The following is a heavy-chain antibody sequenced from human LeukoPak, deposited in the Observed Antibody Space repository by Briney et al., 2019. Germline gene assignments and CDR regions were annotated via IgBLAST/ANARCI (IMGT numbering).Heavy chain of an antibody. CDR2: IYYTGNT. D-gene: IGHD3-10*01. Sequence: PSETLSLTCTVSGGSISSYYWSWIRQPPGKGLEWIGYIYYTGNTNYNPSLKSRVTMSVDTSKNQFSLKLSSVTAADTAVYYCARNYYGSGSSETNWFDPWGQGTLVTVSS. V-gene: IGHV4-59*12. CDR3: ARNYYGSGSSETNWFDP. J-gene: IGHJ5*02. CDR1: GGSISSYY.